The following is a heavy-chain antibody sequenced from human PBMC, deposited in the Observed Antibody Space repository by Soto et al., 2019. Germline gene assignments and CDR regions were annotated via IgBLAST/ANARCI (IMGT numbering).Heavy chain of an antibody. CDR3: AKSGRDGEYDFWSGYYYYYYYYMDV. D-gene: IGHD3-3*01. CDR2: ISGSGGST. V-gene: IGHV3-23*01. Sequence: GGSLRLSCAASGFTFSSYAMSWVRQAPGKGLEWVSAISGSGGSTYYADSVKGRFTISRDNSKNTLYLQMNSLRAEDTAVYYCAKSGRDGEYDFWSGYYYYYYYYMDVWGKGTTVTVSS. CDR1: GFTFSSYA. J-gene: IGHJ6*03.